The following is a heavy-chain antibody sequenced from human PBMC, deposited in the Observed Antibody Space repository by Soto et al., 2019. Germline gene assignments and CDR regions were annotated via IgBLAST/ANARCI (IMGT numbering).Heavy chain of an antibody. Sequence: PGGSLRPSCETSGFTFNKHAMNWVRQAPGKGRGWVSSISGVGTSKFYADSVKGRFTISRDNSKNILYLQMDSLRAEDTAVYYCTKDLVTTLTTLGHWGQGTLVTVSS. D-gene: IGHD4-17*01. V-gene: IGHV3-23*01. CDR2: ISGVGTSK. J-gene: IGHJ4*02. CDR1: GFTFNKHA. CDR3: TKDLVTTLTTLGH.